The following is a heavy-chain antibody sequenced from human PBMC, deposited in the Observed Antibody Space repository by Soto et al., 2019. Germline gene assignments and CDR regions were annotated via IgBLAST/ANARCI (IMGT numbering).Heavy chain of an antibody. CDR1: GYTFSDYA. CDR3: VRCYGIVGSCYACFHFDL. D-gene: IGHD2-15*01. Sequence: QVQLVQSGGEVKKPGASGKVSCQASGYTFSDYAISWVRQAPGQGLEWMGWISASTRNTDQAQNFQGRVIMTLDTSTNTASMELRSLRSDDTAVYYCVRCYGIVGSCYACFHFDLWGRGTLVTVSS. CDR2: ISASTRNT. V-gene: IGHV1-18*01. J-gene: IGHJ2*01.